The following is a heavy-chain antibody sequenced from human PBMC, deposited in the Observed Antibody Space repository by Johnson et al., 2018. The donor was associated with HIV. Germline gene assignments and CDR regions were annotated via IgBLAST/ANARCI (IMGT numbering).Heavy chain of an antibody. CDR2: IRYDGSNK. J-gene: IGHJ3*02. D-gene: IGHD2-21*02. CDR3: AKDHIVVVTAKDAFDI. CDR1: GFTFSSYG. Sequence: QVQLVESGGGVVQPGGSLRLSCAASGFTFSSYGMHWVRQAPGKGLEWVAFIRYDGSNKYYADSVKGRFPISRDNSKNTLYLQMNSLGAEDTAVYYCAKDHIVVVTAKDAFDIWGQGTMVTVSS. V-gene: IGHV3-30*02.